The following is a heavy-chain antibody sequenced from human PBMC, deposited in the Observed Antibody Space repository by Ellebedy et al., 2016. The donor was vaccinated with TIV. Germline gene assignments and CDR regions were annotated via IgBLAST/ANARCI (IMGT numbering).Heavy chain of an antibody. CDR1: GYTFSSYG. CDR2: INAYKGYT. V-gene: IGHV1-18*04. D-gene: IGHD1-26*01. J-gene: IGHJ1*01. CDR3: AVGIVGAHTFQH. Sequence: SVKVSCXASGYTFSSYGISWVRQAPGQGLEWMGWINAYKGYTNYAQKFQGRVTMTRDTSTSTVYMELSSLRSEDTAVYYCAVGIVGAHTFQHWGQGTLVTVSS.